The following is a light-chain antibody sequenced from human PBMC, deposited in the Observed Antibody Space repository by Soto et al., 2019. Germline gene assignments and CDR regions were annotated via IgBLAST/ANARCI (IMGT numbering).Light chain of an antibody. V-gene: IGKV1-5*01. CDR1: QSASTW. CDR2: DAS. Sequence: DIQLTQSPSTLSASLGDRLTITCRASQSASTWLAWYQQKAGKPPKLLIYDASNLEGGVPSRFSGRGSGTIFTLTISSLQPDDFATYYCQHYNSYSEAFGQGTKVELK. J-gene: IGKJ1*01. CDR3: QHYNSYSEA.